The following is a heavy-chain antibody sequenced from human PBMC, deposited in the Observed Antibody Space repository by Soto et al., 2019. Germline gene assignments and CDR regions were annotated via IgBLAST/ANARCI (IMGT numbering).Heavy chain of an antibody. CDR3: ATTYGSGSYRAFDI. CDR2: FDPEDGET. V-gene: IGHV1-24*01. D-gene: IGHD3-10*01. Sequence: ASVKVSCKVSGYTLTELSMHWVRQAPGKGLEWMGGFDPEDGETIYAQKFQGRVTMTEDTSTDTAYMELSSLRSEDTAVYYCATTYGSGSYRAFDIWGQGTTVTVSS. J-gene: IGHJ3*02. CDR1: GYTLTELS.